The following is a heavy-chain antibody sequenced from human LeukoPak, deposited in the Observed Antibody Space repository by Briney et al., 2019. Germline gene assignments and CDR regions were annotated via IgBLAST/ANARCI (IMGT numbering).Heavy chain of an antibody. V-gene: IGHV4-34*01. J-gene: IGHJ4*02. D-gene: IGHD5-18*01. CDR2: INHSGST. CDR1: GGSFSGYY. Sequence: SETLSLTCAVYGGSFSGYYWSWIRQPPGKGLEWIGEINHSGSTNYNPSLKSRVTIPVDTSKNQFSLKLSSVTAADTAVYYCARGRGYSYGYSDYWGQGTLVTVSS. CDR3: ARGRGYSYGYSDY.